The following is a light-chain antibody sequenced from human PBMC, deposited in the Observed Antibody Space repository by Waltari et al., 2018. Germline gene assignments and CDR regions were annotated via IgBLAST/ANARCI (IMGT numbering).Light chain of an antibody. CDR1: ENVNNY. CDR2: KAS. J-gene: IGKJ2*03. Sequence: DIQMTQSPSSLSASVGDRVTITCRASENVNNYLNWYQQKPGKALKLLIYKASTLQSGVPSRFSGSGSGTDYTFTISSLQSEDVATYYCQHGYGTPYSFGQGTKVEIK. CDR3: QHGYGTPYS. V-gene: IGKV1-39*01.